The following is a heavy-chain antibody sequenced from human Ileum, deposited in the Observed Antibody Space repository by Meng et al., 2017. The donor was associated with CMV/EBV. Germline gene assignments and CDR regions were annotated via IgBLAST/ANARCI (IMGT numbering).Heavy chain of an antibody. CDR2: ITSSSGTI. Sequence: GGSLRLSCAASGFTFSDYYMSWIRQAPGKGLEWVSSITSSSGTIYYADSVKGRFTIFRDNAKNSLHLQMNSLRADDTAVYYCARDLQLSTWGQGTLVTVSS. CDR1: GFTFSDYY. J-gene: IGHJ5*02. CDR3: ARDLQLST. D-gene: IGHD5-18*01. V-gene: IGHV3-11*04.